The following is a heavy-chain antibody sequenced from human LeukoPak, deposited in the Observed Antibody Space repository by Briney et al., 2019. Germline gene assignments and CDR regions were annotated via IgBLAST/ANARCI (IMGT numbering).Heavy chain of an antibody. CDR2: LSSDGGDK. CDR1: GFTFSTYG. J-gene: IGHJ4*02. CDR3: ASGSSWTYDFDY. V-gene: IGHV3-30*03. D-gene: IGHD6-13*01. Sequence: PGGSLRLSCAASGFTFSTYGMHWVRQAPGRGLEWVALLSSDGGDKYYADSVKGRFTISRDNSKNTLYLQMNSLRVEDTALYYCASGSSWTYDFDYWGQGTLVTVSS.